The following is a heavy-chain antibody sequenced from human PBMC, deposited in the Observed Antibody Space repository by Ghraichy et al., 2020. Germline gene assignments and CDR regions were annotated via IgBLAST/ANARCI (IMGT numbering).Heavy chain of an antibody. CDR1: GGSIRPHY. CDR3: ARRGRGYSLYYYGLDV. J-gene: IGHJ6*02. Sequence: ETLSLTCSVSGGSIRPHYWSWIRQPPGKGLEWIGYVHYSGGTDYDPSLKSRVSISLDTSKNQFSLTLTSVTAADTAIYYCARRGRGYSLYYYGLDVWGQGTTVTVSS. V-gene: IGHV4-59*08. D-gene: IGHD5-18*01. CDR2: VHYSGGT.